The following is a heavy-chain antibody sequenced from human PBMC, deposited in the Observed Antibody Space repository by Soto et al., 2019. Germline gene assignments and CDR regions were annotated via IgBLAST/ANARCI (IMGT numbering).Heavy chain of an antibody. V-gene: IGHV4-39*01. D-gene: IGHD6-6*01. CDR2: IYYSGSN. J-gene: IGHJ6*02. CDR3: ARVSVGAARPHSCCGMDV. CDR1: DGSISSSSLY. Sequence: TSETLSLTCTVSDGSISSSSLYWVWIRQPHGKGLEWIGSIYYSGSNNYNPSLKRPVTISVDTHKKQFSLKLSSVTAADTAVYYCARVSVGAARPHSCCGMDVWGQGTTVTVSS.